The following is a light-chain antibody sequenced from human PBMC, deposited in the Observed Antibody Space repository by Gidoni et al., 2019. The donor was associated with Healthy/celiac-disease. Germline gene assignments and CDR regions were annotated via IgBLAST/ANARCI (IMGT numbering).Light chain of an antibody. J-gene: IGKJ4*01. CDR1: QSVSSSY. CDR3: QQYGSSPLT. CDR2: GAS. V-gene: IGKV3-20*01. Sequence: GTLSLSPGERATLSCRASQSVSSSYLAWYQQKPGQAPRLLIYGASSRATGIPDRFSGSGSGTDFTLTISRPEPEDFAVYYCQQYGSSPLTFGGGTKVEIK.